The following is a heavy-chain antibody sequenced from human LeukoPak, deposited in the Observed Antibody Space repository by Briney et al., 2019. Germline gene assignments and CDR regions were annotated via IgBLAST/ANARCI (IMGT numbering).Heavy chain of an antibody. CDR1: GYTLTELS. V-gene: IGHV1-24*01. Sequence: GASVKVSCKVSGYTLTELSMHWVRQAPGKGLEWMGGFDPEDGETIYAQKFQGRVTMTEGTSTDTAYMELSSLRSEDTAVYYCATTGHSSSSLGAFDIWGQGTMVTVSS. CDR2: FDPEDGET. CDR3: ATTGHSSSSLGAFDI. J-gene: IGHJ3*02. D-gene: IGHD6-6*01.